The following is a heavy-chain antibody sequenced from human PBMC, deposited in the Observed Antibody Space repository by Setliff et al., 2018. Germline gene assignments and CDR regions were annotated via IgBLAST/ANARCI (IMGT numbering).Heavy chain of an antibody. CDR2: IKQDGSEK. CDR3: ANDVRGGVYGGYYFDY. V-gene: IGHV3-7*01. CDR1: GFTFSSYW. D-gene: IGHD3-16*01. J-gene: IGHJ4*02. Sequence: PGGSLRLSCAASGFTFSSYWMSWVRQAPGKGLEWVANIKQDGSEKYYVDSVKGRLTISRDNAKNSLYLQMNSLRVEDTAVYYCANDVRGGVYGGYYFDYWGQGTLVTVSS.